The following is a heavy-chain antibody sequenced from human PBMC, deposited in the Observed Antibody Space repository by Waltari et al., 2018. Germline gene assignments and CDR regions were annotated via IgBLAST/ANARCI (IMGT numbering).Heavy chain of an antibody. CDR3: GYGSGSYWFSPVDY. CDR1: GGSISSGGYY. D-gene: IGHD3-10*01. J-gene: IGHJ4*02. CDR2: IYYSGST. V-gene: IGHV4-31*03. Sequence: QVQLQESGPGLVKPSQTLSLTCTVSGGSISSGGYYWRWIRQHPGKGLEWIGYIYYSGSTYYNPSLKSRVTISVDTSKNQCSLKLSSVTAADTAVYYCGYGSGSYWFSPVDYWGQGTLVTVSS.